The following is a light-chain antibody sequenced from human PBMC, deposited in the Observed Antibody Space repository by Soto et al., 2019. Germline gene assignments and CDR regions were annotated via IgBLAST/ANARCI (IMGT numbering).Light chain of an antibody. CDR3: QQRSNWPPIT. Sequence: EIVLTQSPATLSLSPGERAPLSCRASQSVSSYLAWYQQKPGQAPSLLIYDASNRATGIPARFSGSGSGTDFTLTISSLEPEDFAVYYCQQRSNWPPITFGQGTRLEIK. CDR2: DAS. CDR1: QSVSSY. J-gene: IGKJ5*01. V-gene: IGKV3-11*01.